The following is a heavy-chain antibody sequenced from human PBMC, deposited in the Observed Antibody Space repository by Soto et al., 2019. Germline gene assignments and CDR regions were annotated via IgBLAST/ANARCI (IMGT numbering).Heavy chain of an antibody. D-gene: IGHD2-2*01. CDR1: GYTFTSYD. Sequence: ASVKVSCKASGYTFTSYDINWVRQATGQGLEWMGWMNPNSGNTGYAQKFQGRVTMTRNTSISTAYMELSSLRSEDTAVYYCARGAGPADPPADWGQGTLVTVSS. V-gene: IGHV1-8*01. CDR3: ARGAGPADPPAD. J-gene: IGHJ4*02. CDR2: MNPNSGNT.